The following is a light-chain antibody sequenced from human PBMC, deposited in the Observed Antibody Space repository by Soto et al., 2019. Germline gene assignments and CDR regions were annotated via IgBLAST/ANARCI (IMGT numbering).Light chain of an antibody. Sequence: EIVLTQSPGTLSMYPGERANLSCRASQRVSSSYLAWYQQKPGQAPRLLIYGASSRATGIPDRFSGSGSGTDFTLTISRLDPEDFAVYFCQRYGNSPPFTFGQGTKVDIK. V-gene: IGKV3-20*01. CDR3: QRYGNSPPFT. CDR2: GAS. CDR1: QRVSSSY. J-gene: IGKJ2*01.